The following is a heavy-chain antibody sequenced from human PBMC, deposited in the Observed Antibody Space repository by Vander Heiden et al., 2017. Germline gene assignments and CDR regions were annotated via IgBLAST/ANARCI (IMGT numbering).Heavy chain of an antibody. J-gene: IGHJ5*02. V-gene: IGHV3-11*01. D-gene: IGHD6-19*01. CDR3: ARDLLGIAVAGLNWFDP. Sequence: QVQLVESGGGLVKPAGSLRLPCAASGFASSDYNMSWISQAPGKGLEWVSYISSSGSTIYYADSVKGRFTISRDNAKNSLYLQMNSLRAEDTAVYYCARDLLGIAVAGLNWFDPWGQGTLVTVSS. CDR2: ISSSGSTI. CDR1: GFASSDYN.